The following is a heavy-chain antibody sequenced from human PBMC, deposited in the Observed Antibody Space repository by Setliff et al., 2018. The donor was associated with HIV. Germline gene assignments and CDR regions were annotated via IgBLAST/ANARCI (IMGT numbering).Heavy chain of an antibody. CDR3: ARGTLYYDYVWGTPFPFDY. J-gene: IGHJ4*02. Sequence: PSETLSLTCVVSGYSISSNDWWGWIRQSPGKGLEWIGYIYYSGSIYYNPSLKSRVTISVVTSKNQFSLKLSSVTAADTAVYYCARGTLYYDYVWGTPFPFDYWGQGTLVTVSS. CDR2: IYYSGSI. D-gene: IGHD3-16*01. V-gene: IGHV4-28*05. CDR1: GYSISSNDW.